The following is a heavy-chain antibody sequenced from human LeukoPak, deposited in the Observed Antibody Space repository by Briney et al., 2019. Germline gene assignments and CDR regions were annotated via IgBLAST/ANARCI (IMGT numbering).Heavy chain of an antibody. V-gene: IGHV4-39*07. J-gene: IGHJ4*02. D-gene: IGHD3-22*01. CDR2: IYYSGST. Sequence: PSETLSLTCTVSGGSISSSSYYWGWIRQPPGKGLEWIGSIYYSGSTYYNPSLKSRVTISVDTSKNQFSLKLSSVTAADTAVYYCARERGSSGYYYFDYWGQGTLVTVSS. CDR1: GGSISSSSYY. CDR3: ARERGSSGYYYFDY.